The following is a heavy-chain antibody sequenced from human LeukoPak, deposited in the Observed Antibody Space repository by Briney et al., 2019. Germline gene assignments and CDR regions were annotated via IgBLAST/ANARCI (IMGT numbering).Heavy chain of an antibody. CDR3: ARGQQWLRLTYYFDY. D-gene: IGHD6-19*01. CDR1: GFTFSSYG. Sequence: GRSLRLSCAASGFTFSSYGMHWVRQAPGKGLEWVAVIWYDGSNKYYADSVKGRFTISRDNSKNTLYLQMNSLRAEDTAVYYCARGQQWLRLTYYFDYWGQGTLVTVSS. CDR2: IWYDGSNK. J-gene: IGHJ4*02. V-gene: IGHV3-33*01.